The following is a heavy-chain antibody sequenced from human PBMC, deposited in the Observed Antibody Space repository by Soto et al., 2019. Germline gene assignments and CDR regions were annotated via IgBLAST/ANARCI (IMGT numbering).Heavy chain of an antibody. Sequence: LRLSCAASGFTFSTSWMSWVRQAPGKGLEWVANIKEDGSEKYYVDSVKGRFTISRDHAKNSLYLQMNSLGADDTAVYYCARADYYGDPGSYWGQGTLVTVSS. V-gene: IGHV3-7*01. CDR2: IKEDGSEK. D-gene: IGHD3-10*01. CDR1: GFTFSTSW. CDR3: ARADYYGDPGSY. J-gene: IGHJ4*02.